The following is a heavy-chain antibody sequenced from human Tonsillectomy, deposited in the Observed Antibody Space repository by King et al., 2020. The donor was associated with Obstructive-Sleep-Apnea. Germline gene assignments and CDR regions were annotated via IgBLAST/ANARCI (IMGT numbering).Heavy chain of an antibody. CDR1: GFTLSSYW. V-gene: IGHV3-74*01. Sequence: VQLVESGGGLVQPGGSLRLSGAASGFTLSSYWMHWVRQAPWKGVVWVSRINSDGVTTNYADSVKGRFTISRDNAKNTLYLQMNSLRAEDTAVYYCARAMGGSFDYWGRGTLVTVPS. CDR2: INSDGVTT. CDR3: ARAMGGSFDY. J-gene: IGHJ4*02. D-gene: IGHD1-26*01.